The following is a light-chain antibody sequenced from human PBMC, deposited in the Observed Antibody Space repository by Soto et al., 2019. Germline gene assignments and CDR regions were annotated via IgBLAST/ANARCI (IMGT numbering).Light chain of an antibody. J-gene: IGLJ1*01. CDR1: SSDVGGYDY. V-gene: IGLV2-14*01. CDR3: SSHTSGSTRV. Sequence: QCALTQPASVSGSPGQSIAISCTGTSSDVGGYDYVSWYQQQPDKAPKLMIYEVTQRPSGVSNRFSGSKSGNTASLTISGLQAEDEADYYCSSHTSGSTRVFGTGNKVTVL. CDR2: EVT.